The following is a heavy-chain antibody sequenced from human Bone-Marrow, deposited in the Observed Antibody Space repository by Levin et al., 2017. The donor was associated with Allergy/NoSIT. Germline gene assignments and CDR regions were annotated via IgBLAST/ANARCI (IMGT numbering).Heavy chain of an antibody. Sequence: GGSLRLSCKGSGYPFTAYWIGWLRQMPGKGLEWMGVIYPRDSDPIYSPSFQGQVTISSDKSTSTTYLQWNSLEYSDTAIYYCARSIVGTSCWGNWGQGTLVTVSS. CDR2: IYPRDSDP. V-gene: IGHV5-51*01. D-gene: IGHD1-26*01. CDR3: ARSIVGTSCWGN. J-gene: IGHJ4*02. CDR1: GYPFTAYW.